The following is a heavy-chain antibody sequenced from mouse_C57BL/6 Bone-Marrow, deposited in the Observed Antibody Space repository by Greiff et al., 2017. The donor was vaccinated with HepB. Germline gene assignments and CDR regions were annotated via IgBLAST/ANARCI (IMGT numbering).Heavy chain of an antibody. CDR3: TGATVASFDY. J-gene: IGHJ2*01. CDR1: GFTFSDAW. V-gene: IGHV6-6*01. D-gene: IGHD1-1*01. Sequence: EVQRVESGGGLVQPGGSMKLSCAASGFTFSDAWMDWVRQSPEKGLEWVAEIRNKANNHATYYAESVKGRFTISRDDSKSSVYLQMNSLRAEDTGIYYCTGATVASFDYWGQGTTLTVSS. CDR2: IRNKANNHAT.